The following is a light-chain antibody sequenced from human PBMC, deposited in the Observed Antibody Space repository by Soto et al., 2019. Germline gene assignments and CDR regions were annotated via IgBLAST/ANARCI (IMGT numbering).Light chain of an antibody. CDR3: QQYNSYSIT. CDR1: QVISTS. Sequence: DIQLTQSPSFLSPSLGESVTITCRASQVISTSLAWYQVKPGKAPKLLIYAASTLESGVPSRFSATVSGTEFSLTITSLQPEDFATYYCQQYNSYSITFGQGTRLEI. V-gene: IGKV1-9*01. J-gene: IGKJ5*01. CDR2: AAS.